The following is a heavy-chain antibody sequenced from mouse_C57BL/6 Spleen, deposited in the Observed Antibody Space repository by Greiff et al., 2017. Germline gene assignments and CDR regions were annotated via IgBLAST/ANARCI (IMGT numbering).Heavy chain of an antibody. CDR3: ATYPPYWYFDV. D-gene: IGHD5-1-1*01. CDR2: IHPSDSDT. Sequence: QVQLQQPGAELVKPGASVKVSCKASGYTFTSYWMHWVKQRPGQGLEWIGRIHPSDSDTNYNQQFKGKATLTVDKSSSTAYMQLSSLTSEDAAVYYCATYPPYWYFDVWGTGTTVTVSS. CDR1: GYTFTSYW. J-gene: IGHJ1*03. V-gene: IGHV1-74*01.